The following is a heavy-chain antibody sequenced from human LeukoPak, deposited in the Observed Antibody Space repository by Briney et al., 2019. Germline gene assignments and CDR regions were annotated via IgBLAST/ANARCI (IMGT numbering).Heavy chain of an antibody. CDR3: AKGGGSWSAYFQH. V-gene: IGHV3-23*01. D-gene: IGHD2-15*01. CDR1: GFTFSSYA. CDR2: ISGSGGST. Sequence: GGSLRLSCAASGFTFSSYAMSWVRQAPGKGLEWVSGISGSGGSTYYADSVKGRSTISRDNSKNTLYLQMNSLRGEDTAVYYCAKGGGSWSAYFQHWGQGTLVTVSS. J-gene: IGHJ1*01.